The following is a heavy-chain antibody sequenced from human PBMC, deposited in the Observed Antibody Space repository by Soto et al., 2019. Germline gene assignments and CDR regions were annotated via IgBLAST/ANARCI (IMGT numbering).Heavy chain of an antibody. CDR1: GFAFSNYN. Sequence: GGSLRLSCAASGFAFSNYNMNWVRQAPGKGLEWVSHIGGARSTAIYYADSVKGRFTISRDNAENSLYLQMNSLRDEDTAVYYCARDFGYDDVWGQGTTVTVSS. V-gene: IGHV3-48*02. D-gene: IGHD3-22*01. J-gene: IGHJ6*02. CDR3: ARDFGYDDV. CDR2: IGGARSTAI.